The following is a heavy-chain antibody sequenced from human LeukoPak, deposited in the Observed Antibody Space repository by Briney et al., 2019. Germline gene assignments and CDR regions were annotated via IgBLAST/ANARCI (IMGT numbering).Heavy chain of an antibody. Sequence: GGSLRLSCAGSGFTFSTFTMNWVRQAPGKGLEWVSSISTSNTFIEYADSVKGRFTISRDNSKNTLYLQMNSLRAEDTAVYYCARDKLERFGELLPPSGDWGQGTLVTVSS. CDR2: ISTSNTFI. CDR1: GFTFSTFT. CDR3: ARDKLERFGELLPPSGD. J-gene: IGHJ4*02. D-gene: IGHD3-10*01. V-gene: IGHV3-21*01.